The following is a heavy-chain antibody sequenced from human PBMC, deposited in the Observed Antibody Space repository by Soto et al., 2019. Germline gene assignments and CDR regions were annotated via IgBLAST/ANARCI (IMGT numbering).Heavy chain of an antibody. J-gene: IGHJ5*02. Sequence: SETLSLTCTVSGASIRSYYWNWIRQPPGKGLEWIGNIYYNGTTNYNPSLKSRVTLSLDTSKNHFSLNLRSVTAADTAVYYCASSPEWTYGYNWLDPWGQGTLVTVSS. V-gene: IGHV4-59*08. CDR2: IYYNGTT. D-gene: IGHD3-10*01. CDR1: GASIRSYY. CDR3: ASSPEWTYGYNWLDP.